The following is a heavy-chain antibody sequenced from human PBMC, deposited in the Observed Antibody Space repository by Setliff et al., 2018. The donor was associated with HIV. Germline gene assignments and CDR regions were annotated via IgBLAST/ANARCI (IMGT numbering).Heavy chain of an antibody. CDR3: ARFRKFQLVGALDY. Sequence: ASVKVSCKASGGTFSSYAISWVRQAPGKGLEWMGSFDPEDGETTYAQKFQGRVTMTRNTSISTAYMELSSLRSEDTAVYYCARFRKFQLVGALDYWGQGTLVTVSS. V-gene: IGHV1-8*02. CDR1: GGTFSSYA. D-gene: IGHD1-26*01. CDR2: FDPEDGET. J-gene: IGHJ4*02.